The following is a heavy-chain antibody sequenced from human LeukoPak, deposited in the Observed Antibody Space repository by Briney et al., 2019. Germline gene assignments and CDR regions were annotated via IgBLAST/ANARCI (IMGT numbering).Heavy chain of an antibody. CDR1: GGTFSSYA. J-gene: IGHJ3*02. D-gene: IGHD6-19*01. V-gene: IGHV1-69*05. CDR2: IISIFGTA. CDR3: ARDQWLHAFDI. Sequence: SVKVSCKASGGTFSSYAISWVRQAPGQGLEWMGGIISIFGTANYAQKFQGRVMITTDESTSTAYMELSSLRSEDTAVYYCARDQWLHAFDIWGQGTMVTVSS.